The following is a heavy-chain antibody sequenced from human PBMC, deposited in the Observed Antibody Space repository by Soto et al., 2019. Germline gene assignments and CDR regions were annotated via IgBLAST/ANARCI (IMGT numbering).Heavy chain of an antibody. J-gene: IGHJ6*02. CDR2: IIPIFGTA. CDR1: GGTFSSYA. Sequence: GAPVKVSCKASGGTFSSYAISWGRQAPGQGLEWMGGIIPIFGTANYAQKFQGRVTITADESTSTAYMELSSLRSEDTAVYYCARDEGRSSSWFGDYYGMDVWGQGITVTVS. V-gene: IGHV1-69*13. D-gene: IGHD6-13*01. CDR3: ARDEGRSSSWFGDYYGMDV.